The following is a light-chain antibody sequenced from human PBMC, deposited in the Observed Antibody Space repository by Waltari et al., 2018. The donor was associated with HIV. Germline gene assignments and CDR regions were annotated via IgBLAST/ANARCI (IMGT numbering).Light chain of an antibody. J-gene: IGKJ2*01. CDR1: QRVSSN. V-gene: IGKV3-15*01. Sequence: EIVMTQSPATLSVSPGARATLSCRASQRVSSNLAWYQQKPGQAPRLLIYGASTRATGIPARFSGSGSGTEFTLTISSLQSEDFAVYYCQQYNNWPPYTFGQGTKLEIK. CDR2: GAS. CDR3: QQYNNWPPYT.